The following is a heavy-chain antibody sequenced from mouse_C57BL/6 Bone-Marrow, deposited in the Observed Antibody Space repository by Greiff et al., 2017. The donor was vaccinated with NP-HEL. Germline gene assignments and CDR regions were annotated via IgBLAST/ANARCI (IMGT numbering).Heavy chain of an antibody. CDR3: ASVEGYDCDY. CDR1: GFTFTADY. Sequence: EVQVVESGAELVRPGASVKLSCTASGFTFTADYMHWVKQRPEQGLEWIGCFDPENGDTEYASKFKGKATITADTSSNTAYLQLSSLTSEDTAVFDCASVEGYDCDYWGQGTTLTVSS. J-gene: IGHJ2*01. D-gene: IGHD2-14*01. V-gene: IGHV14-4*01. CDR2: FDPENGDT.